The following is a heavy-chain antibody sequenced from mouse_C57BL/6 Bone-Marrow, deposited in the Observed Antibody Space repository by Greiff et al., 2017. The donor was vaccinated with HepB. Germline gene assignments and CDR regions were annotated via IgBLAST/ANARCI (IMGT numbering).Heavy chain of an antibody. Sequence: EVKLQESGPELVKPGASVKMSCKASGYTFTDYNMHWVKQSHGKSLEWIGYINPNNGGTSYNQKFKGKATLTVNKSSSTAYMELRSLTSEDSAVYYCARPIYYGSRYAMDYWGQGTSVTVSS. V-gene: IGHV1-22*01. CDR3: ARPIYYGSRYAMDY. D-gene: IGHD1-1*01. CDR2: INPNNGGT. J-gene: IGHJ4*01. CDR1: GYTFTDYN.